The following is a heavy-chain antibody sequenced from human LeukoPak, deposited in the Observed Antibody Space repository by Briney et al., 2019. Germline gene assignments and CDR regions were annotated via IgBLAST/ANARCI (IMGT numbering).Heavy chain of an antibody. V-gene: IGHV3-48*03. D-gene: IGHD1-26*01. CDR3: ARDSGSYEGAYYFDY. CDR1: GFTFSSYE. Sequence: GGSLRLSCAASGFTFSSYEMNWVRQAPGKGLEWVSYISSSGSTIYYADSVKGRFTISRDNAKNSLYLQMNSLRAEDTAVYYCARDSGSYEGAYYFDYWGQGTLVTVSS. CDR2: ISSSGSTI. J-gene: IGHJ4*02.